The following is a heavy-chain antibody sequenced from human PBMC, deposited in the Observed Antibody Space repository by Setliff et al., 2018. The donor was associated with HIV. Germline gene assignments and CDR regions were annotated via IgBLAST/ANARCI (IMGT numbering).Heavy chain of an antibody. Sequence: PSETLSLTCAVSGYSINSGYYWGWIRQPPGKGLEWIGSIYHGGTTYYNPSLRSRVTISEDTSKNQFSLTLTSVTAADTAVYYCVRDPPLITYGPDHPFDIWGQGTMVTVSS. D-gene: IGHD3-10*01. CDR3: VRDPPLITYGPDHPFDI. CDR2: IYHGGTT. J-gene: IGHJ3*02. V-gene: IGHV4-38-2*02. CDR1: GYSINSGYY.